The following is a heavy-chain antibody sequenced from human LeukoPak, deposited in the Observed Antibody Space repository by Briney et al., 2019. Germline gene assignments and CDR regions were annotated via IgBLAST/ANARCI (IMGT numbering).Heavy chain of an antibody. CDR3: ARGSEDTAMANYYYYYIDV. J-gene: IGHJ6*03. V-gene: IGHV1-69*05. CDR1: GGTFSSYA. CDR2: IIPIFGTA. Sequence: ASVKVSCKASGGTFSSYAISWVRQAPGQGLEWMGGIIPIFGTANYAQKFQGRVTITTDESTSTAYMELSSLRSEDTAVYYCARGSEDTAMANYYYYYIDVWGKGTTVTVSS. D-gene: IGHD5-18*01.